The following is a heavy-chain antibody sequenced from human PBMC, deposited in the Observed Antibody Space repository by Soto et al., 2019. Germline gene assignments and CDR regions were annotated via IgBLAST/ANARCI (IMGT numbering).Heavy chain of an antibody. J-gene: IGHJ4*02. V-gene: IGHV3-73*01. CDR2: IRNKANGYAT. D-gene: IGHD6-13*01. CDR1: GFTFNIAA. Sequence: GGSLRLSCSASGFTFNIAAIHWVRQTSGKGLEWVGLIRNKANGYATAYAPSLKGRITVSRDDSKNMAFLEMNSLKTEDAAVYYCVIQGVALELDVWGQGTLVTVSS. CDR3: VIQGVALELDV.